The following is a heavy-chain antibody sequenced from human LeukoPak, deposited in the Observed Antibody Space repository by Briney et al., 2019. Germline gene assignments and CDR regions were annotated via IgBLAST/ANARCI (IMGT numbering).Heavy chain of an antibody. CDR1: GGFISSSSYY. V-gene: IGHV4-39*01. CDR2: IYYSGST. Sequence: SETLSLTCTVSGGFISSSSYYWGWIRQPPGKGLKWIGSIYYSGSTYYNPSLKSRVTISVDTSKNQFSLKLSSVTAADTAVYYCARPTAGDDYWGQGTLVTVSS. CDR3: ARPTAGDDY. J-gene: IGHJ4*02. D-gene: IGHD3-10*01.